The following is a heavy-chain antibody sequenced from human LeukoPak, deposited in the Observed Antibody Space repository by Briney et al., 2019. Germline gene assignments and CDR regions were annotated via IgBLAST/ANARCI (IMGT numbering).Heavy chain of an antibody. Sequence: GGSLRLSCAASGFTFSSYGMPWVRQAPGKGLEWVAFIRYDGSNKYYADSVKGRFTISRDNSKNTLYLQMNGLRAEDTAVYYCAKDQGDYYDSSGYYYGFDYWGQGTLVTVSS. CDR2: IRYDGSNK. D-gene: IGHD3-22*01. J-gene: IGHJ4*02. V-gene: IGHV3-30*02. CDR3: AKDQGDYYDSSGYYYGFDY. CDR1: GFTFSSYG.